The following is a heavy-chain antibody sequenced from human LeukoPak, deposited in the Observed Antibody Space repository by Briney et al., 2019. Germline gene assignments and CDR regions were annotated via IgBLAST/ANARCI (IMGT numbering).Heavy chain of an antibody. Sequence: ASVKVSCKASGYTFNSYGISWVRQAPGQGLEWMGWISAYNGNTNYAQKLQGRVTMTTDTSTSTAYMELRSLRSDDTAVYYCARLVAAAGTSGWFDPWGQGTLVTVSS. V-gene: IGHV1-18*01. CDR1: GYTFNSYG. CDR3: ARLVAAAGTSGWFDP. CDR2: ISAYNGNT. D-gene: IGHD6-13*01. J-gene: IGHJ5*02.